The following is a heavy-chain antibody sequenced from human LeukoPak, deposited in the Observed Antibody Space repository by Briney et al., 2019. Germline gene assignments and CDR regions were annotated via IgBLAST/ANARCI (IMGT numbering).Heavy chain of an antibody. CDR1: GFTFSSYW. D-gene: IGHD6-13*01. CDR2: INSDGGTT. J-gene: IGHJ5*02. CDR3: ARAYQQNNNWFDP. V-gene: IGHV3-74*01. Sequence: GGSLRLSCAASGFTFSSYWMHWVRQAPGKGLVWVSRINSDGGTTTYADSVKGRFTISRDNAKNTLYLQMSSLRAEDTAVYYCARAYQQNNNWFDPWGQGTLVTVSS.